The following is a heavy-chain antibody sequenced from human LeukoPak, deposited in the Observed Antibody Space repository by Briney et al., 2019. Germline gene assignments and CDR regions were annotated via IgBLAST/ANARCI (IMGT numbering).Heavy chain of an antibody. CDR1: GFTFSSYS. D-gene: IGHD2-21*01. CDR3: ARLYSEGGFYYYGMDV. CDR2: ISSSSSTI. J-gene: IGHJ6*02. V-gene: IGHV3-48*02. Sequence: GGSLRLSCAASGFTFSSYSMNWVRQAPGKGLEWVSYISSSSSTIYYADSVKGRFTISRDNAKNSLYLRMNSLRDEDTAVYYCARLYSEGGFYYYGMDVWGQGTTVTVSS.